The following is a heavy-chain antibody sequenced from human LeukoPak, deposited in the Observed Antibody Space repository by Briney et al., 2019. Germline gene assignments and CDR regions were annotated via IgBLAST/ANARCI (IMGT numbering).Heavy chain of an antibody. D-gene: IGHD1-26*01. Sequence: PSETLSLTCAVYGGSFSGYYWSWIRQAPGKGLEWVSGISGSGDSTKYADSVKGRFTISRDNSKNTLYLQMNSLRVEDTAVYYCAKGRWELLTDAFDIWGQGTMVTVSS. V-gene: IGHV3-23*01. CDR1: GGSFSGYY. CDR3: AKGRWELLTDAFDI. CDR2: ISGSGDST. J-gene: IGHJ3*02.